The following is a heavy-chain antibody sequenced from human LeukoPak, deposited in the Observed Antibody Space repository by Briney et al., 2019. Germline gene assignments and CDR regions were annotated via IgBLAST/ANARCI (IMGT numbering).Heavy chain of an antibody. CDR1: GYTFTSYG. V-gene: IGHV1-18*01. J-gene: IGHJ5*02. Sequence: ASVKVSCKASGYTFTSYGISWVRQAPGQGLEWMGWISAYNGNTNYAQKLQGRVTMTTDTSTSTAYMELRSLRSDDTAVYYCARYKIGRYFDWLTRWFDPWGQGTLVTVSS. D-gene: IGHD3-9*01. CDR3: ARYKIGRYFDWLTRWFDP. CDR2: ISAYNGNT.